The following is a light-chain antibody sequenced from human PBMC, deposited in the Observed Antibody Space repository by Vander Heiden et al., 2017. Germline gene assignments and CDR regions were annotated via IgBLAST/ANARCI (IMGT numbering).Light chain of an antibody. CDR2: WAS. V-gene: IGKV4-1*01. Sequence: DIVMTQSPDSLAVSLGERATINCKSSQSVLYNSNNKNYLAWYQQKPGQPPKLLIHWASTRESGVPDRFSGSGSGTDFTLTISSLQAEDVAAYYCQRDDSVPYTFGRGTKLEIK. CDR1: QSVLYNSNNKNY. CDR3: QRDDSVPYT. J-gene: IGKJ2*01.